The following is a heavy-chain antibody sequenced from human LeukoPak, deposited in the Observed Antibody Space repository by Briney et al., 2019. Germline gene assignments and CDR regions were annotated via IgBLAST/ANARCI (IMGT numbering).Heavy chain of an antibody. CDR3: ARDAGWKNDAFDI. J-gene: IGHJ3*02. CDR2: IYYSGST. Sequence: PSETLSLTCTVSGGSISGYYWSWIRQPPGKGLEWIGNIYYSGSTNYNPSLKSRVTISVDTSKNQFSLKLSSVTAADTAVYYCARDAGWKNDAFDIWGQGTMVTVSS. CDR1: GGSISGYY. D-gene: IGHD6-19*01. V-gene: IGHV4-59*12.